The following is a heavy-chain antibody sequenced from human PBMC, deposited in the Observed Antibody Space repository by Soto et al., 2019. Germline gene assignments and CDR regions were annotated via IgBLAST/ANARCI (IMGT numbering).Heavy chain of an antibody. CDR1: VFTFSSYS. CDR2: ISSSSSTI. Sequence: GGSLRLSCAASVFTFSSYSMNLVRQSPGKGLEGGSYISSSSSTIYYADSVKGRFTISRDNAKNSMYLPMNSLTEEDTAVHYCARVYYDSIGEGFDIRGQGTMVTVSS. J-gene: IGHJ3*02. CDR3: ARVYYDSIGEGFDI. V-gene: IGHV3-48*02. D-gene: IGHD3-22*01.